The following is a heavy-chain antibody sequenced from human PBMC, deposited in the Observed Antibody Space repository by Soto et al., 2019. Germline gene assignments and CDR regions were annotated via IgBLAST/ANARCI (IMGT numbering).Heavy chain of an antibody. D-gene: IGHD2-15*01. CDR1: GGSFSGYY. Sequence: SETLSLTCAVYGGSFSGYYWSWIRQPPGKGLEWIGEINHSGSTNYNPSLKSRVTISVDTSKNQFSLKLSFVTAADTAVYYCARGRRWHEVLKRGGYGMDVWGQGTTVTVSS. CDR3: ARGRRWHEVLKRGGYGMDV. J-gene: IGHJ6*02. CDR2: INHSGST. V-gene: IGHV4-34*01.